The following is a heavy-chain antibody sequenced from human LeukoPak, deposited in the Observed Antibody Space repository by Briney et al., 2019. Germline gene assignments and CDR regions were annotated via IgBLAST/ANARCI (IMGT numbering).Heavy chain of an antibody. D-gene: IGHD4-11*01. Sequence: PGGSLRLSCAASGFAFNNYGMHWVRQAPGKGLEWVGVMWSEDNSQHYADSVKGRFTISKDSSKNTLYLQMNSLRAEDTAVYYRARDLRRTTFDYWGQGTLVTVSS. CDR1: GFAFNNYG. CDR2: MWSEDNSQ. V-gene: IGHV3-33*01. CDR3: ARDLRRTTFDY. J-gene: IGHJ4*02.